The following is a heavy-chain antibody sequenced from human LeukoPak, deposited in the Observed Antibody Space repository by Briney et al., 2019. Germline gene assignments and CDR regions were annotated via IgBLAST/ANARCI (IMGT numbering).Heavy chain of an antibody. CDR1: GFTFSDYY. J-gene: IGHJ4*02. CDR3: ARRYCTTTNCYAFDY. V-gene: IGHV3-11*04. Sequence: GGSLRLSCAASGFTFSDYYMSWIRQAPGKGLEWVSYISSSGSTIYYADSVKGRFTISRDNAKNSLYLQMNSLRAEDTALYYCARRYCTTTNCYAFDYWSQGTLVTVSS. CDR2: ISSSGSTI. D-gene: IGHD2-2*01.